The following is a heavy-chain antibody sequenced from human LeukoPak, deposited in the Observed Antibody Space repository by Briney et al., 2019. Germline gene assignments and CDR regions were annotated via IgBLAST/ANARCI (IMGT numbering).Heavy chain of an antibody. J-gene: IGHJ4*02. CDR3: ARGGVVLRYSDWLFTFDY. CDR1: GYSFTSYW. Sequence: GESLKISCKGSGYSFTSYWIGWVRQMPGKGLEWMGIIYPGDSDTRYSPSFQGQVTISADKSISTAYLQWSSLKASDTAMYYCARGGVVLRYSDWLFTFDYWGQGTLVTVSS. D-gene: IGHD3-9*01. V-gene: IGHV5-51*01. CDR2: IYPGDSDT.